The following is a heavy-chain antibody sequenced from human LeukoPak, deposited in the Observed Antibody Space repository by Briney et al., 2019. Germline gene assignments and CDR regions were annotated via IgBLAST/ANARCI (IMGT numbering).Heavy chain of an antibody. J-gene: IGHJ4*02. V-gene: IGHV3-23*01. CDR2: ISGSGGST. D-gene: IGHD3-10*01. CDR3: ARDSVVRRGKNPGGYFDY. Sequence: GGSLRLSCAASGFTFSSYAMSWVRQAPGKGLEWVSAISGSGGSTYYADSVKGRFTISRDNSKNTLYLQMNSLRAEDTAVYYCARDSVVRRGKNPGGYFDYWGLGTLVTVSS. CDR1: GFTFSSYA.